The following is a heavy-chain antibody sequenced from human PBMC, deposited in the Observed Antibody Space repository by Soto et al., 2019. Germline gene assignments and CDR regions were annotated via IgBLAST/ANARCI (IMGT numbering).Heavy chain of an antibody. V-gene: IGHV3-7*01. CDR3: ASARHIGP. CDR1: GFTFSNYW. D-gene: IGHD2-21*01. Sequence: GGSLRLSCAASGFTFSNYWMSWVRQAPGKGLEWVANIKQDGSESNFADSVKGRFTISRDNAENSLYLQMTSLRAEDTAVYYCASARHIGPWGQGTLVTVSS. J-gene: IGHJ5*02. CDR2: IKQDGSES.